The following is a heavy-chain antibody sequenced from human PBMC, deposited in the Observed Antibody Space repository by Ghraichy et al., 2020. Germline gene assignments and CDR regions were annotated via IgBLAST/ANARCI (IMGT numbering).Heavy chain of an antibody. J-gene: IGHJ6*02. V-gene: IGHV3-53*04. D-gene: IGHD4-17*01. CDR3: ARGYGDYFPEYGMDV. CDR1: GFTVSSNY. Sequence: GGSLRLSCAASGFTVSSNYMSWVRQAPGKGLEWVSVIYSGGSTYYADSVKGRFTISRHNSKNTLYLQMNSLRAEDTAVYYCARGYGDYFPEYGMDVWGQGTTVTVSS. CDR2: IYSGGST.